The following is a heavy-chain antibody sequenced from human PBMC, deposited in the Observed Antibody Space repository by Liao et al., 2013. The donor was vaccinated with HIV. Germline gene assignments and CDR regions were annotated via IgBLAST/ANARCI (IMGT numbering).Heavy chain of an antibody. Sequence: QVQLQESGPGLVKPSQTLSLTCSVSGGSISSGNYYWSWIRQPAGKGLEWIGRIFTTGITNYNPSLKSRVTISIDMSKNQFSLKLNSVTAADTAVYYCARERSDSGGPDAFDIWGQGTMVTVSS. D-gene: IGHD3-22*01. CDR2: IFTTGIT. J-gene: IGHJ3*02. CDR3: ARERSDSGGPDAFDI. V-gene: IGHV4-61*02. CDR1: GGSISSGNYY.